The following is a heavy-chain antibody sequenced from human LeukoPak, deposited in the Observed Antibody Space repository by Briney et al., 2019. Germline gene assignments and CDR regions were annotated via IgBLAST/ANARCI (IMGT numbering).Heavy chain of an antibody. CDR3: ARDAAHQATVVVTNEPRGTPRAADY. CDR1: GYSFTGYY. Sequence: ASVTVSCKASGYSFTGYYIHWVRQAPGQGLEWMGWINPNSGDTSYAQKFQGRVTMTRDTSVSTAYMEVSRLTSDDTAVYYCARDAAHQATVVVTNEPRGTPRAADYWGQGTLVTVSS. CDR2: INPNSGDT. J-gene: IGHJ4*02. D-gene: IGHD3-22*01. V-gene: IGHV1-2*02.